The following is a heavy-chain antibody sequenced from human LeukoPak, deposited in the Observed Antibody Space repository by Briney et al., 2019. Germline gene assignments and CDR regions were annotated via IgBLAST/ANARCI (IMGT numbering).Heavy chain of an antibody. V-gene: IGHV4-30-2*01. CDR1: GGSISSGGYY. J-gene: IGHJ4*02. Sequence: SQTLSLTCTVSGGSISSGGYYWSWIRQPPGKGLEWIGYIYHSGSTYYNPSLKSRVTISVDRSKNQFSLKLSSVTAADTAVYHCARGSTSWAGDFDYWGQGTLVTVSS. CDR2: IYHSGST. CDR3: ARGSTSWAGDFDY. D-gene: IGHD2-2*01.